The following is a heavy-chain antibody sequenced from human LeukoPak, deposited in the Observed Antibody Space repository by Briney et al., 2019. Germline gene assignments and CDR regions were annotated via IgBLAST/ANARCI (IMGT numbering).Heavy chain of an antibody. Sequence: PGGSLRLSCAASGFTFSSYGMHWVRQAPGKGLEWVAVISYDGSNKYYADYVKGRFTISRDNSKNTLYLQMNSLRAEDTAVYYCAKDQGSSSGYYYYYGMDVWGQGTTVTVSS. CDR2: ISYDGSNK. D-gene: IGHD6-6*01. J-gene: IGHJ6*02. CDR3: AKDQGSSSGYYYYYGMDV. CDR1: GFTFSSYG. V-gene: IGHV3-30*18.